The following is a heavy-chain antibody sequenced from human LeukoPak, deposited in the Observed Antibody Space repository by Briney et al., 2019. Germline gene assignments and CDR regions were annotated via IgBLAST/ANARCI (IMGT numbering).Heavy chain of an antibody. V-gene: IGHV3-23*01. J-gene: IGHJ4*02. D-gene: IGHD4-23*01. CDR1: GFSFNTYA. CDR3: AKDGRWDS. CDR2: ISGSGSGSTT. Sequence: GGSLRLSCAASGFSFNTYAMNWVRQAAGKGLEWVSTISGSGSGSTTHYADSVKGRFTISRDNSKKILYLQMNSLRAEDTAMYYCAKDGRWDSWGQGILVTVPS.